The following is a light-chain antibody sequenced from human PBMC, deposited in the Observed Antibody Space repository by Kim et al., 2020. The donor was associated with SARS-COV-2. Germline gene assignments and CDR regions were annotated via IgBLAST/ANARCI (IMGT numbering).Light chain of an antibody. V-gene: IGKV1-16*02. Sequence: SASVGDRVTITWRARQDISNYLVWFQQKPGEASKSLIYGASSLQSGVPSKFSGSVSGTDFTLTISNLQPEDSATYYCQHFRSYPLTFGGGTKVEI. CDR3: QHFRSYPLT. J-gene: IGKJ4*01. CDR1: QDISNY. CDR2: GAS.